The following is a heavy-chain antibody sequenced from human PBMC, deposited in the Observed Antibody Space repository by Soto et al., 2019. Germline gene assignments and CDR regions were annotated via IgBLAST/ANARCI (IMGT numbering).Heavy chain of an antibody. J-gene: IGHJ6*02. CDR1: GFTFSDHY. D-gene: IGHD3-10*01. Sequence: GGSLRLSCAASGFTFSDHYMAWIRQAPGKGLEIVAHMSGSGSSEDYGDSVKGRFSIFRENSKNLLFLQMFFLRAADTAVYYCARASGDFGESTYYYYGMDVWGQGTTVTVSS. CDR3: ARASGDFGESTYYYYGMDV. V-gene: IGHV3-11*01. CDR2: MSGSGSSE.